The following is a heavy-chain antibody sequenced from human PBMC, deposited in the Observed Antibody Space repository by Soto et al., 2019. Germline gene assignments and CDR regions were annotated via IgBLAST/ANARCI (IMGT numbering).Heavy chain of an antibody. CDR3: ARSPPGGYHYYYGLDV. CDR1: GFTFSSYD. CDR2: IGTAGDT. Sequence: GGSLRLSCAASGFTFSSYDMHWVRQATGKGLEWVSAIGTAGDTYYPGSVKGRFTISRENAKNSFYLQMNSLRAGDTAVYYCARSPPGGYHYYYGLDVWGQGTTVTVSS. J-gene: IGHJ6*02. V-gene: IGHV3-13*04. D-gene: IGHD3-22*01.